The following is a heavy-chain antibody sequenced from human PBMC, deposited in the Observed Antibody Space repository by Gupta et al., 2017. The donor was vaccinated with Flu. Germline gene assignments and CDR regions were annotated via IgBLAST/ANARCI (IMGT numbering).Heavy chain of an antibody. CDR2: IIPMFGTT. CDR3: ARATAMTYIRGYYFDF. V-gene: IGHV1-69*06. Sequence: SWVRNAPGQGLEWMGGIIPMFGTTNYAQRFRGRVTITADTSTSTAYMDLSSLRSEDTAVYYCARATAMTYIRGYYFDFWGQGTLVTVSS. J-gene: IGHJ4*02. D-gene: IGHD5-18*01.